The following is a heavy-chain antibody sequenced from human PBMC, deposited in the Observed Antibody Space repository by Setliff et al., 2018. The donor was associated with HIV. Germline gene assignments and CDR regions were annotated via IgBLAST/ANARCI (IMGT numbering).Heavy chain of an antibody. CDR2: INHSGST. CDR1: GYSISNGYY. J-gene: IGHJ5*02. V-gene: IGHV4-38-2*02. D-gene: IGHD6-19*01. Sequence: SETLSLTCAVSGYSISNGYYWGWIRQPPGKGLEWIGEINHSGSTNYNPSLKSRVTISVDTSKNQFSLKLSSVTAADTAVYYCAREGLAVAGLNWFDPWGQGTLVTVSS. CDR3: AREGLAVAGLNWFDP.